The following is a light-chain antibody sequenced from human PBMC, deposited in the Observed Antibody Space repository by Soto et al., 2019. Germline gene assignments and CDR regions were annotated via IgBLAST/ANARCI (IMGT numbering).Light chain of an antibody. CDR1: QGISSY. V-gene: IGKV1-9*01. CDR2: AAS. Sequence: QLTQSPSSLSASVGDRVTITCRASQGISSYLAWYQQKPGKAPKLLIYAASTLQSGVPSRFSGSGSETDFTLTISSLQPEDFATYYCQQLNSYPPYTFGQGTKLEIK. J-gene: IGKJ2*01. CDR3: QQLNSYPPYT.